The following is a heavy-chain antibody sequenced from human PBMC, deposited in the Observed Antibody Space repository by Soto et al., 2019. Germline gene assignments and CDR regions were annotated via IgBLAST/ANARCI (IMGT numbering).Heavy chain of an antibody. Sequence: GGSLRLSCAASGFTFSSYSMSWVRQAPGKGLEWVSGFRTGGDGGTTYYADSVKGRFTISRDNSKNTLFLQMNSLRPEDTAIYYCAKKVNSGPGSQYFDYWGQGTLLTVSS. CDR3: AKKVNSGPGSQYFDY. CDR2: FRTGGDGGTT. J-gene: IGHJ4*02. V-gene: IGHV3-23*01. CDR1: GFTFSSYS. D-gene: IGHD3-10*01.